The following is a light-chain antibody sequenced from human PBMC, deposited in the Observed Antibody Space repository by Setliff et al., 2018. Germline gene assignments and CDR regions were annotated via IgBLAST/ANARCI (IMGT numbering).Light chain of an antibody. V-gene: IGLV2-11*01. CDR2: DVD. CDR3: CSYAGNYLNCV. CDR1: SSDVGGYNY. J-gene: IGLJ3*02. Sequence: QSVLTQPRSVSGSPGQSVTISCTGTSSDVGGYNYVSWYQQHPGKAPKLMIYDVDKRPSGVPDRFSGSKSGNTASLTISGLQAEDEADYYCCSYAGNYLNCVFGGGTKVTVL.